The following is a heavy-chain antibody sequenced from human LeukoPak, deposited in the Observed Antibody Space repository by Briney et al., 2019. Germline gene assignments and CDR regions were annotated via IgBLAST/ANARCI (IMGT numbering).Heavy chain of an antibody. CDR2: ISGSGGST. CDR1: GFTFSSYA. CDR3: AKDISVAVGSYYFDY. V-gene: IGHV3-23*01. Sequence: GGSLRLSCAASGFTFSSYAMSWVRQAPGKGLEWVSAISGSGGSTYYADSVKGRFTISRDNSKNTLYLQMNSLRAEDTAVYYCAKDISVAVGSYYFDYWGQGTLVTVSS. D-gene: IGHD6-19*01. J-gene: IGHJ4*02.